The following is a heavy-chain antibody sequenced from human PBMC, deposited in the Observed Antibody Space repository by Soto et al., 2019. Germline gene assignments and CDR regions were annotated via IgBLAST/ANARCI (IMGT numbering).Heavy chain of an antibody. CDR3: ARYGSGECNRGSCYSPFDY. D-gene: IGHD2-15*01. CDR2: IYYSGST. Sequence: QVQLQESGPGLVKPSQTLSLTCTVSGRSISSVNYYWSWIRQPPGKGLEWIGYIYYSGSTYYNPSLTSRVTISVDPSKNHFSLKLSSVTAADTAVYYCARYGSGECNRGSCYSPFDYWGQGTLVTVSS. CDR1: GRSISSVNYY. J-gene: IGHJ4*02. V-gene: IGHV4-30-4*01.